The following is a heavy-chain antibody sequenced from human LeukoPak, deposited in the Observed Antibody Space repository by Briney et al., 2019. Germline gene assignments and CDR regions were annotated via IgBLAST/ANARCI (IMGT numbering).Heavy chain of an antibody. CDR1: GYTFTSYG. D-gene: IGHD3-9*01. CDR2: ISAYNGNT. CDR3: ARVPSDILTGYRNWFDP. V-gene: IGHV1-18*01. J-gene: IGHJ5*02. Sequence: ASVKVSCKASGYTFTSYGISWVRQAPGQGLERMGWISAYNGNTNYVQKFQGRVTMTTDTSTSTAYMELRSLRSDDTAVYYCARVPSDILTGYRNWFDPWGQGTLVTVSS.